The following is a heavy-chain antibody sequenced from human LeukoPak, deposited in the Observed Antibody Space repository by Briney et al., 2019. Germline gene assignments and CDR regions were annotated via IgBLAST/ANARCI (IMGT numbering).Heavy chain of an antibody. CDR3: AREISVAGTRVGYFDY. D-gene: IGHD6-19*01. Sequence: PGRSLRLSCAASGFTFSSYAMHWVRQAPGKGLEWVAVISYDGSNKYYADSVKGRFTISRDNSKNTLYLQMNSLRAEDTAVYYCAREISVAGTRVGYFDYWGQGTLVTVSS. CDR1: GFTFSSYA. J-gene: IGHJ4*02. CDR2: ISYDGSNK. V-gene: IGHV3-30*14.